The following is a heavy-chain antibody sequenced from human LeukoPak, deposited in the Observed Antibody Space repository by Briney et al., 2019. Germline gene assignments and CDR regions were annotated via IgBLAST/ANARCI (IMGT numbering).Heavy chain of an antibody. Sequence: QPGGSLRLSCAASGLTFSSYWMSWVRQAPGKGLEWVANIKQDGSEKYYVDSVKGRFTISRDNAKNSLYLQMNSLRAEDTAVYYCARVSAYCGGDLPTRCFFDIWGQGTMVTVSS. D-gene: IGHD2-21*02. CDR1: GLTFSSYW. J-gene: IGHJ3*02. CDR2: IKQDGSEK. CDR3: ARVSAYCGGDLPTRCFFDI. V-gene: IGHV3-7*03.